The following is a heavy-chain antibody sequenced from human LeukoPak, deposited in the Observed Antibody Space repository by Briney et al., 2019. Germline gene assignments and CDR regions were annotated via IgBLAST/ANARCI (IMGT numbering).Heavy chain of an antibody. J-gene: IGHJ4*02. D-gene: IGHD1-14*01. CDR1: GGSISSHY. Sequence: SETLSLTCTVSGGSISSHYWSWIRQPAGKGLEWIGHIYTSGGTNYNPSLKSRVTISADTSKNQFSLKLSSVTAADTAVYYCARTPGAWQFNKWGQGTLVTVSS. V-gene: IGHV4-4*07. CDR2: IYTSGGT. CDR3: ARTPGAWQFNK.